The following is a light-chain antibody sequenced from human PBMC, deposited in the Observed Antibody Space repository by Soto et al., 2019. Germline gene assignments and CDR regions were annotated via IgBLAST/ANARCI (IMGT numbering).Light chain of an antibody. Sequence: VITQSPATLSVSPGERATLSCRASQSVSSNLAWYQQKPGQAPRLLIYGASTRATGIPARFSGSGSGTEFTLTISSLQSEDFAVYYCQQYNNWPQTFCQGTKVDIK. CDR2: GAS. V-gene: IGKV3-15*01. J-gene: IGKJ1*01. CDR1: QSVSSN. CDR3: QQYNNWPQT.